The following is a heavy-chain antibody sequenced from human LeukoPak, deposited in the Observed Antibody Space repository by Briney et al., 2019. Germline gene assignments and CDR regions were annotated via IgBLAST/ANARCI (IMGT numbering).Heavy chain of an antibody. CDR3: AKDIALYREPLDY. D-gene: IGHD1-26*01. J-gene: IGHJ4*02. CDR2: VRYDGSNK. Sequence: GGSLRPSCAASGFTFSSSGMHWVRQAPGKGLEWVAFVRYDGSNKYYVDSVKGRFTISRDNSKNTLYLQMNSLRAEDTAVYYCAKDIALYREPLDYWGQGTLVTVSS. V-gene: IGHV3-30*02. CDR1: GFTFSSSG.